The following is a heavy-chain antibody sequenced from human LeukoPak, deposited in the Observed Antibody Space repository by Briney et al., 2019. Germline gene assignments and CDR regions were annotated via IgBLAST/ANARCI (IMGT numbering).Heavy chain of an antibody. CDR2: INPNSGGT. Sequence: ASVEVSCKASGYTFTGYYMHWVRQAPGQGLEWMGWINPNSGGTNYAQKFQGRVTMTRDTSISTAYMELSRLRSDDTAVYYCARSSLRYFDWLPNFDYWGQGTLVTVSS. D-gene: IGHD3-9*01. CDR3: ARSSLRYFDWLPNFDY. V-gene: IGHV1-2*02. CDR1: GYTFTGYY. J-gene: IGHJ4*02.